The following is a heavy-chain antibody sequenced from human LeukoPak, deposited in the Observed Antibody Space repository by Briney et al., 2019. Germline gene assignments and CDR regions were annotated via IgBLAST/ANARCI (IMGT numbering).Heavy chain of an antibody. D-gene: IGHD2/OR15-2a*01. V-gene: IGHV3-53*01. Sequence: GGSLRLSCAASGFTVSSNYMSWVRQAPGKGLEWVSVIYSGGSTYYADSVKGRFTISRDNSKNSLYLQMNSLRAEDTAVYYCARGLSYGFSDFVYWGQGTLVTVSS. J-gene: IGHJ4*02. CDR1: GFTVSSNY. CDR2: IYSGGST. CDR3: ARGLSYGFSDFVY.